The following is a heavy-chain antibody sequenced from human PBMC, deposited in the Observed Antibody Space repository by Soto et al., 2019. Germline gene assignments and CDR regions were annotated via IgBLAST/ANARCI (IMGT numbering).Heavy chain of an antibody. CDR1: GFTFSSYS. Sequence: EVQLVESAGGLVKPGGSLRLSCEASGFTFSSYSMNWVREAPGKGLEWVSSISSSSSYIYYADSVKGRFTISRDNAKNSLHLQMNSLRAEDTAVYYCASVPFYPEDYWGQGTLVTVSS. CDR3: ASVPFYPEDY. CDR2: ISSSSSYI. J-gene: IGHJ4*02. D-gene: IGHD3-10*02. V-gene: IGHV3-21*04.